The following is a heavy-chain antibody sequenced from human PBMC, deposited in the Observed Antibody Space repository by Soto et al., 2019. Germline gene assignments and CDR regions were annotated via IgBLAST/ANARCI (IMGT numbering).Heavy chain of an antibody. Sequence: EVQLLESGGGLVQPGGSLRLSCAASGLTFSSYAMSWVRQAPGKGLEWVSGVSGSGSRTYYGASVKGRCTISRDNSKNTLYLQMTSLRAEDTAVYYCAKNSESSAYSSFDYWGQGTLVTVSS. D-gene: IGHD3-22*01. J-gene: IGHJ4*02. CDR3: AKNSESSAYSSFDY. CDR1: GLTFSSYA. V-gene: IGHV3-23*01. CDR2: VSGSGSRT.